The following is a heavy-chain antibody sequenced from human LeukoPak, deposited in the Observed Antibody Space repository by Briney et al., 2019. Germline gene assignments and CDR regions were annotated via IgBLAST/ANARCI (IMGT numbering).Heavy chain of an antibody. J-gene: IGHJ4*02. D-gene: IGHD3-3*01. V-gene: IGHV3-43*01. CDR3: ASEVGYRSLGY. CDR1: GSTFDDNT. Sequence: PGGSLRLSCAASGSTFDDNTMHWVRQTPGRGLEWVSFITWKSHRTHYADSVRGRFTVSRDNSKDSMHLEMNSLKTEDTGLYHCASEVGYRSLGYLGQGTLVTVSS. CDR2: ITWKSHRT.